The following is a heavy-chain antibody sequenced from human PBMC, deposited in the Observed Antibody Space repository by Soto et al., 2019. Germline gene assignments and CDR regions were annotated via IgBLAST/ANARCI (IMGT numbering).Heavy chain of an antibody. Sequence: EVQLVESGGGLVQPGGSLRLSCAASGLIFSDYHMDWVRQAPGKGLEWVGRIRRKANSYTTEYAASVKGRFTISRYDSKNSLYLQRNSLKSEDTAVYYCAIFGGWSGGSSGMDVWGQGTTVTVSS. J-gene: IGHJ6*02. D-gene: IGHD3-3*02. CDR1: GLIFSDYH. V-gene: IGHV3-72*01. CDR2: IRRKANSYTT. CDR3: AIFGGWSGGSSGMDV.